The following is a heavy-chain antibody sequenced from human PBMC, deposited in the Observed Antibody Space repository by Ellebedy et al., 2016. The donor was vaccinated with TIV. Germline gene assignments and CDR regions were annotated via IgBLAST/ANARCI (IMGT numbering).Heavy chain of an antibody. CDR3: ARDRRGYSVYDYYYYGMDG. CDR2: INPNSGGT. J-gene: IGHJ6*02. Sequence: ASVKVSCKASGYTFTSYSMHWVRQAPGQGLEWMGWINPNSGGTNYAQKFQGRVTMTRETSISTAYMELSRLRSDDTAVYYCARDRRGYSVYDYYYYGMDGWGQGTTVTVSS. CDR1: GYTFTSYS. D-gene: IGHD5/OR15-5a*01. V-gene: IGHV1-2*02.